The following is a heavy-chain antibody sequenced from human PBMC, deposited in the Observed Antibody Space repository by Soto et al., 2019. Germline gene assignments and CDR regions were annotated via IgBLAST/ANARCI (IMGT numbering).Heavy chain of an antibody. CDR3: AKVRGYYYYYAMDV. V-gene: IGHV3-23*01. CDR1: GFTFTNYA. J-gene: IGHJ6*02. Sequence: GESLKISCAASGFTFTNYAMSWVRQAPGKGLEWVSSISGSGGSTDFADSVMGRFTISRDNSKNMLYLQMNSLRAEDTAVYYCAKVRGYYYYYAMDVWGQGTTVTVSS. CDR2: ISGSGGST.